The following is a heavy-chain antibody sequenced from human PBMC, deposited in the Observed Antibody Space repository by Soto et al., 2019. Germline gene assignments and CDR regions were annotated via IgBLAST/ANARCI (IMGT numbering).Heavy chain of an antibody. V-gene: IGHV1-8*01. J-gene: IGHJ6*02. Sequence: ASVKVSCKASGYTFTSYDINWVRQATGQGLEWMGWMNPNSGNTGYAQKFQGRVTMTRNTSISTAYMELSSLRSEDTAVYYCARVGLRRIQLWDYGMDVWGQGTTVTVSS. CDR3: ARVGLRRIQLWDYGMDV. CDR1: GYTFTSYD. D-gene: IGHD5-18*01. CDR2: MNPNSGNT.